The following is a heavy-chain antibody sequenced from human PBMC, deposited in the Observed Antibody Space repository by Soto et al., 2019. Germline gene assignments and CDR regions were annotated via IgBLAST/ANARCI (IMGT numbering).Heavy chain of an antibody. CDR1: GFTFSSYG. CDR2: IWYDGSNK. Sequence: GGSLRLSCAASGFTFSSYGMHWVRQAPGKGLEWVAVIWYDGSNKYYADSVKGRFTISRDNSKNTLYLQMNSLRAEDTAVYYCARDGSEVVVAATPFDYWGQGTLVTVSS. V-gene: IGHV3-33*01. D-gene: IGHD2-15*01. J-gene: IGHJ4*02. CDR3: ARDGSEVVVAATPFDY.